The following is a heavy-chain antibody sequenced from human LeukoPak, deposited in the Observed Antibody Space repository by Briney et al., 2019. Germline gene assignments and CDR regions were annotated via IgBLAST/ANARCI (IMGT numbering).Heavy chain of an antibody. CDR2: IKQDGGEK. V-gene: IGHV3-7*03. J-gene: IGHJ4*02. CDR1: GFTFSRHW. CDR3: VRNPPTVRGY. Sequence: GGSLRLSCAASGFTFSRHWMSWVRQAPGKGLEWVANIKQDGGEKYYVDSVKGRFTISRDNAKNSLYLQMNSLRVEDTAVYYCVRNPPTVRGYWGQGTLVTVSS. D-gene: IGHD4-17*01.